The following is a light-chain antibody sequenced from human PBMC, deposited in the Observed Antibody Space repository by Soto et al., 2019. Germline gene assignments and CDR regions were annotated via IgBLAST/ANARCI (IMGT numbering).Light chain of an antibody. J-gene: IGKJ1*01. CDR1: QCIRTD. CDR2: SAS. V-gene: IGKV1-17*01. Sequence: EIQMTHAPSSLYASVLDRVTLTCRASQCIRTDLGWYQQKPGKAPKRLIYSASSLQSGVPSRFSGSGSGTEFTLTISSLQPEDFATYYCLKHNSYPRTCGQGTKVDIK. CDR3: LKHNSYPRT.